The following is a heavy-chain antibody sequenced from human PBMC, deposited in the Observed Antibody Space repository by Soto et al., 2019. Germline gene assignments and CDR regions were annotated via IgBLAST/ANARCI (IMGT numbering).Heavy chain of an antibody. CDR3: AKPSTTVSTGGLDY. V-gene: IGHV3-23*01. D-gene: IGHD4-17*01. CDR1: GFTFSSYD. CDR2: ISGSGVRL. Sequence: GGSLRLSCAVAGFTFSSYDMSWVRQAPGQGLEWVSGISGSGVRLYYADSVKGRFAISRDNSKNTLYLQMNSLSAEDTAVYYCAKPSTTVSTGGLDYWGQGTLVTVSS. J-gene: IGHJ4*02.